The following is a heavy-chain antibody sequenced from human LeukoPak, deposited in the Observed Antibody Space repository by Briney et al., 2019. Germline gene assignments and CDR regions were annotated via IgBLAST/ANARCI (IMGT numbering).Heavy chain of an antibody. D-gene: IGHD3-22*01. J-gene: IGHJ4*02. Sequence: GGALRLSCAASGFTFSSYAMSWVREAPGKGLEWVSPISGSGGSTYYADSVKGRFTISRDNSKNTLYLQMNSLRAEDTAVYYCAKGGPDSSGYLAFDYWGQGTLVTVSS. CDR2: ISGSGGST. CDR3: AKGGPDSSGYLAFDY. CDR1: GFTFSSYA. V-gene: IGHV3-23*01.